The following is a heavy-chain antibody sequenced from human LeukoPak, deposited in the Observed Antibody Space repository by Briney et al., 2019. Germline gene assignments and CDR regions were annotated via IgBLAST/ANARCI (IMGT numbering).Heavy chain of an antibody. CDR1: YXXTXXX. D-gene: IGHD5-18*01. CDR3: ARGGYSYWYYYFDY. J-gene: IGHJ4*02. CDR2: ISAYNGNT. Sequence: YXXTXXXISWVRQAPGQGLEWMGWISAYNGNTNYAQKLQGRVTMTTDTSTSTAYMELRSLKSDDTAVYYCARGGYSYWYYYFDYWGQGTLVTVSS. V-gene: IGHV1-18*01.